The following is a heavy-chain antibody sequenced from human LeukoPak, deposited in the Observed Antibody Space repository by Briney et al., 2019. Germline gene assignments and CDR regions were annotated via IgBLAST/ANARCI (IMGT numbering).Heavy chain of an antibody. CDR1: GFTFINAW. V-gene: IGHV3-15*01. D-gene: IGHD1-26*01. Sequence: PGGTLRLSCAASGFTFINAWMAWVRQAPGKGLEWVGRIKAKAHGGTIEYAAPVKGRFTISRDDSKNTLYLQMNSLKTEDTAVYYCTTDGVGVEGATYDNWGQGTLVSVSS. CDR3: TTDGVGVEGATYDN. J-gene: IGHJ4*02. CDR2: IKAKAHGGTI.